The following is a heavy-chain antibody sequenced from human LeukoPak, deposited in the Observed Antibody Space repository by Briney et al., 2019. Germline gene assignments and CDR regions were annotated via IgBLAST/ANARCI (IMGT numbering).Heavy chain of an antibody. CDR3: AREPEESYDYGDYDWYFDL. CDR2: IIPIFGIA. Sequence: ASVKVSCKASRGTFSSYAISWVRQAPGHGLEWMGRIIPIFGIANYAQKFQGRVTITADKSTSTAYMELSSLRSEDTAVYYCAREPEESYDYGDYDWYFDLWGRGTLVTVSS. V-gene: IGHV1-69*10. J-gene: IGHJ2*01. CDR1: RGTFSSYA. D-gene: IGHD4-17*01.